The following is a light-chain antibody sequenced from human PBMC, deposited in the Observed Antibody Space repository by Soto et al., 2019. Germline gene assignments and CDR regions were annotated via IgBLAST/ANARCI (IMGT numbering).Light chain of an antibody. CDR1: QSISTW. J-gene: IGKJ1*01. V-gene: IGKV1-5*03. CDR2: KAS. CDR3: QEYNSYSRGT. Sequence: DIQMTHSPSTLSASVGDRVTIPCRASQSISTWLAWYQQKPGKAPKLLIYKASSSESGVPSRFSGSGCGTEFSLPINSLQSHDFLAYYCQEYNSYSRGTFGQGTKVDIK.